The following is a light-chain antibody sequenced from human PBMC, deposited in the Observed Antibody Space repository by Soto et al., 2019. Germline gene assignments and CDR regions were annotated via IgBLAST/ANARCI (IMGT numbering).Light chain of an antibody. V-gene: IGLV2-8*01. CDR1: SSDVGGYNL. CDR2: EVS. J-gene: IGLJ3*02. Sequence: QSALTQPPSASGSPGQSVTISCTGTSSDVGGYNLVSWYQQHPGKAPKLMIHEVSKRPSRVPDRFSGYKSGNTASLTVSGRQAEEDADYYCSEYVGNNNTLVFPRGTKITVL. CDR3: SEYVGNNNTLV.